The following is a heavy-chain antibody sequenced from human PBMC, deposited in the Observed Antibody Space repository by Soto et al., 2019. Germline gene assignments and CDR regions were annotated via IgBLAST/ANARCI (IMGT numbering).Heavy chain of an antibody. CDR1: GFTFIDYW. CDR3: TRGRKNIYAMAV. CDR2: IKGDGSIT. J-gene: IGHJ6*02. Sequence: EPLVESGGGLVQPGGSLRLACAASGFTFIDYWMHWVRTAPGKGLVWVSRIKGDGSITSPADSMEGRYTLSRDNAKSTLSRPTSILRGEGMAVYYCTRGRKNIYAMAVWGPGTAVTVSS. V-gene: IGHV3-74*01.